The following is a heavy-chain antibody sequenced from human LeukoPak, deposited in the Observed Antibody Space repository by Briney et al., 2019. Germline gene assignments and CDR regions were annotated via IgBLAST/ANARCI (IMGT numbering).Heavy chain of an antibody. D-gene: IGHD4-17*01. J-gene: IGHJ4*02. CDR3: AVMNDYGDYFDY. CDR2: MYHSGST. V-gene: IGHV4-38-2*02. Sequence: PSETLSLTCTVSGYSISSGYYWGWIRQPPGKGLEWIESMYHSGSTYYNPSLKSRVTMSVDTSKNQFSLKLSSVTAADTAVYYCAVMNDYGDYFDYWGQGTLVTVSS. CDR1: GYSISSGYY.